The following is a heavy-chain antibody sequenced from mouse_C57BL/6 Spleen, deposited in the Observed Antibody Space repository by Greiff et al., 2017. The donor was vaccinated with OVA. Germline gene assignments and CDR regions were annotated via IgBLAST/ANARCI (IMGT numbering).Heavy chain of an antibody. CDR2: INPNNGGT. Sequence: EVQLQQSGPELVKPGASVKISCKASGYTFTDYYMNWVKQSHGKSLEWIGDINPNNGGTSYNQKFKGKATLTVDKSSSTAYMELRSLTSEDSAVYYCATSPRYLYFDDWGQGTTLTVSS. J-gene: IGHJ2*01. D-gene: IGHD1-1*01. V-gene: IGHV1-26*01. CDR3: ATSPRYLYFDD. CDR1: GYTFTDYY.